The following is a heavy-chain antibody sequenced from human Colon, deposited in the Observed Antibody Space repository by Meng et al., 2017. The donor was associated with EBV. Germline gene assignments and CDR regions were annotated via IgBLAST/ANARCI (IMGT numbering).Heavy chain of an antibody. J-gene: IGHJ4*02. V-gene: IGHV4-4*02. CDR3: ARGKQDAWELLTY. CDR2: IDDSGST. CDR1: GVSISSNIR. D-gene: IGHD1-26*01. Sequence: VQLQESGPGLVKPSGTLSLTGGVSGVSISSNIRWTWVRQPPGKGLEWIGDIDDSGSTNYNPSLNSRISISLDKSKNHLSLKVNSVTAADTAVYYCARGKQDAWELLTYWGQGALVTVSS.